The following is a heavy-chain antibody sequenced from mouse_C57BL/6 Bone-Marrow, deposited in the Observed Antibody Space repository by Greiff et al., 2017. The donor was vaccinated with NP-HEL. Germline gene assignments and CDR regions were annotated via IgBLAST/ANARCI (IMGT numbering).Heavy chain of an antibody. CDR3: ARSSGFAY. CDR1: GFTFTDYY. D-gene: IGHD3-1*01. J-gene: IGHJ3*01. CDR2: IRNKANGYTT. Sequence: EVQLQESGGGLVQPGGSLSLSCAASGFTFTDYYMSWVRQPPGKALEWLGFIRNKANGYTTEYSASVKGRFTISRDNSQSILYLQMNALGAEDSATYYCARSSGFAYWGQGTLVTVSA. V-gene: IGHV7-3*01.